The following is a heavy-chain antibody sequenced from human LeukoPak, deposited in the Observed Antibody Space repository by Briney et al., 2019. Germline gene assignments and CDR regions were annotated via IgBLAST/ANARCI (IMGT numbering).Heavy chain of an antibody. CDR2: IYYSGST. J-gene: IGHJ3*02. V-gene: IGHV4-59*01. D-gene: IGHD6-13*01. CDR1: GGSISSYY. Sequence: SETLSLTCTVSGGSISSYYWSWIRQPLGKGLEWIGYIYYSGSTNYNPSLKSRVTISVDTSKNQFSLKLSSVTAADTAVYYCARDTAAAGTEGAFDIWGQGTMVTVSS. CDR3: ARDTAAAGTEGAFDI.